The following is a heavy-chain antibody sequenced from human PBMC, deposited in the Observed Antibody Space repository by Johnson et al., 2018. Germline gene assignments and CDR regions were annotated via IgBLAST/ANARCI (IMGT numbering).Heavy chain of an antibody. D-gene: IGHD3-22*01. CDR1: GFTFSSYG. CDR3: AKAETDYYDSPDAFDI. V-gene: IGHV3-33*06. CDR2: IWYDGSNK. Sequence: QVQLQESGGGVVQPGRSLRLSCAASGFTFSSYGMHWVRQAPGKGLEWVAVIWYDGSNKYYADSVKVRFTISRDNSKHTLNLEMNSLRAEDTAVYYCAKAETDYYDSPDAFDIWGQGTMVTVSS. J-gene: IGHJ3*02.